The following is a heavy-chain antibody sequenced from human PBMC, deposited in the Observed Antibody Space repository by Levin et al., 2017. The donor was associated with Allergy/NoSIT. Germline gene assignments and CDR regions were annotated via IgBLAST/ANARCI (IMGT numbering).Heavy chain of an antibody. CDR1: GYTFTGYY. D-gene: IGHD3-22*01. CDR3: ARDHSSGYRLSTTKWYFDL. V-gene: IGHV1-2*02. Sequence: PRASVKVSCEASGYTFTGYYIHWVRQAPGQGLEWMGWINPNGGGTNYAQKFQGRVTMTRDTSISTAYIELSRLTSDDTAVYHCARDHSSGYRLSTTKWYFDLWGRGTLVSVSS. J-gene: IGHJ2*01. CDR2: INPNGGGT.